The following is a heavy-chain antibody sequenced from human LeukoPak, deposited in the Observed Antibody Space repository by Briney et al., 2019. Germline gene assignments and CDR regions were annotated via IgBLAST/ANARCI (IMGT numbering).Heavy chain of an antibody. CDR2: IHYDGKI. J-gene: IGHJ4*02. CDR3: ASGDGYLQPY. V-gene: IGHV3-53*01. CDR1: GFSVSGKF. D-gene: IGHD2-21*01. Sequence: PGGSLRLSCAASGFSVSGKFMSWVRQAPGKGLEWVSIIHYDGKIRYAGSVGGRFTIYRDDSENTLFLQMNSLRVDGTAVYFCASGDGYLQPYWGRGTLVTVSS.